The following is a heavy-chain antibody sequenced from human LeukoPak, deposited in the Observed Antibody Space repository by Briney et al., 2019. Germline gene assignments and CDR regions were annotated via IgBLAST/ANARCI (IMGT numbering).Heavy chain of an antibody. J-gene: IGHJ4*02. CDR1: GFTFSRHA. CDR2: IRSDGSYK. CDR3: ARDRILAARPGFDYFDY. Sequence: PGGSLRLSCAASGFTFSRHAMHWVCQAPGKGLEWVAVIRSDGSYKYYADSVKGRFTISRDNSKNTLCLQMDSLRADDTAVYYCARDRILAARPGFDYFDYWGQGILVIVSS. V-gene: IGHV3-33*01. D-gene: IGHD6-6*01.